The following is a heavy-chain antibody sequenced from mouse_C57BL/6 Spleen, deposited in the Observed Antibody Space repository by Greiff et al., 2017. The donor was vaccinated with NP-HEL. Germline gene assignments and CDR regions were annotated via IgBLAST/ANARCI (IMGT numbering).Heavy chain of an antibody. V-gene: IGHV1-80*01. J-gene: IGHJ2*01. CDR1: GYAFSSYW. CDR2: IYTGDGDN. CDR3: ARSTMVKDYFDY. D-gene: IGHD2-2*01. Sequence: VQLQQSGAELVKPGASVKISCKASGYAFSSYWMNWVKQRPGKGLEWIGQIYTGDGDNNYNGKIKGQATLTADKSSSTAYMQLSSLTSEDSAVYFCARSTMVKDYFDYWGQGTTLTVSS.